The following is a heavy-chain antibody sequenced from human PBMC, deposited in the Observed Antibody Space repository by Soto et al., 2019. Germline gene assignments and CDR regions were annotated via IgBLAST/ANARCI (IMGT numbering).Heavy chain of an antibody. V-gene: IGHV1-18*01. D-gene: IGHD6-13*01. CDR2: ISAYNGNT. Sequence: DSVKVSCKASGYTFTSYCISWVRQAPGQGLEWMGWISAYNGNTNYAQKLQGRVTMTTDTSTSTAYMELRSLRSDDTAVYYCARDHAAAVNWLDPWGQGTLVTVSS. CDR3: ARDHAAAVNWLDP. J-gene: IGHJ5*02. CDR1: GYTFTSYC.